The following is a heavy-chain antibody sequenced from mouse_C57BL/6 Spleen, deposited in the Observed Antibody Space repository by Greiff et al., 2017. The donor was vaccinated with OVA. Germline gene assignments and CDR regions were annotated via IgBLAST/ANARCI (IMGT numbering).Heavy chain of an antibody. J-gene: IGHJ4*01. D-gene: IGHD2-5*01. CDR1: GFTFSDYG. V-gene: IGHV5-17*01. CDR3: ATYYSNYDAMDY. Sequence: EVQLVESGGGLVKPGGSLKLSCAASGFTFSDYGMHWVRQAPEKGLEWVAYISSGSSTIYYADTVKGRLTISRDNAKNTLFLRMTSLRSEDTAMYYCATYYSNYDAMDYWGQGTSVTVSS. CDR2: ISSGSSTI.